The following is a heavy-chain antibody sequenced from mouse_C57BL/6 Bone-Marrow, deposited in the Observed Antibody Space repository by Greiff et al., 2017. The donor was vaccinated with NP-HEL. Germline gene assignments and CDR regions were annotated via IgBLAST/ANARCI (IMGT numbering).Heavy chain of an antibody. Sequence: VQLKESGAELVRPGASVKLSCTASGFNIKDDYMHWVKQRPEQGLEWIGWIDPENGDTEYASKFQGKATITADTSSNTAYLQLSSLTSEDTAVYYCTTGSNLDYWDQGTTLTVSS. J-gene: IGHJ2*01. CDR3: TTGSNLDY. CDR2: IDPENGDT. D-gene: IGHD2-5*01. V-gene: IGHV14-4*01. CDR1: GFNIKDDY.